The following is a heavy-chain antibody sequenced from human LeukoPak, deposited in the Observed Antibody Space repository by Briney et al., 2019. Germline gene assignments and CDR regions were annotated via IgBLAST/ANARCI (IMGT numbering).Heavy chain of an antibody. CDR2: IYYSGST. CDR3: ARAPSNYYDSSGYRFDY. CDR1: GSSISSYY. Sequence: SETLSLTCTVSGSSISSYYWSWIRQPPGKGLEWIGYIYYSGSTNYNPSLKSRVTISVDTSKNQFSLKLSSVTAADTAVYYCARAPSNYYDSSGYRFDYWGQGTLVTVSS. D-gene: IGHD3-22*01. V-gene: IGHV4-59*01. J-gene: IGHJ4*02.